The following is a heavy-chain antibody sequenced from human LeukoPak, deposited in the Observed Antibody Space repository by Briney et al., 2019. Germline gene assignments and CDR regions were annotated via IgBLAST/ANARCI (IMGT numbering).Heavy chain of an antibody. CDR3: ARDDPDRQFDY. CDR1: GYTFTSYY. J-gene: IGHJ4*02. V-gene: IGHV1-46*01. Sequence: ASVTVSCKASGYTFTSYYMHWVRQAPGQGLEWMGIINPSGGSTSYAQKFQGRVTMTRDTSTSTVCMELSSLRSEDTAVYYCARDDPDRQFDYWGQGTLVTVSS. CDR2: INPSGGST. D-gene: IGHD3-22*01.